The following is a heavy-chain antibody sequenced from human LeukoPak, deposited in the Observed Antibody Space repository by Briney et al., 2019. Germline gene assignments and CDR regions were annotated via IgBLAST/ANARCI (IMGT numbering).Heavy chain of an antibody. J-gene: IGHJ4*02. Sequence: SVKVSCKASGYSFTSYDINWVRQATGQGLEWMGWMNPNSGNTGYAQKFQGRVTMTRSTSISTAYMELSSLRSEDTAVYYCARVQRVTFPLKYYFDYWGQGTLVTVSS. V-gene: IGHV1-8*01. CDR2: MNPNSGNT. CDR1: GYSFTSYD. D-gene: IGHD3-10*01. CDR3: ARVQRVTFPLKYYFDY.